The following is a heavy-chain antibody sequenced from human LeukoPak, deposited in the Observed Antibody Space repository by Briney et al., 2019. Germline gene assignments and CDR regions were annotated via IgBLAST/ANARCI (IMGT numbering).Heavy chain of an antibody. Sequence: PGGSLRLSCAASGFTFSDHWMNWVRQAPGKGLEWVANIKQDGSEKSYVDSVKGRFTISRDNAKNSLYLQMNSLRAEDTAVYYCARSTMIRGVYYFDYWGQGTLVTVSS. V-gene: IGHV3-7*01. CDR2: IKQDGSEK. D-gene: IGHD3-10*01. J-gene: IGHJ4*02. CDR1: GFTFSDHW. CDR3: ARSTMIRGVYYFDY.